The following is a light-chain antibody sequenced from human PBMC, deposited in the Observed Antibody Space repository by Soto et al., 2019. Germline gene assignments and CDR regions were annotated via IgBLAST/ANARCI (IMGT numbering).Light chain of an antibody. CDR2: EVT. Sequence: QSALTQPASVSGSPGQSVTISCTGTSSDVGRYNYVSWYQQLPGKAPKLMIYEVTDRPSGVSNRFSGSKSGNTASLTVSGLQAEDEADYFCSSYASSSTGVFGGGTKLTVL. J-gene: IGLJ3*02. CDR3: SSYASSSTGV. CDR1: SSDVGRYNY. V-gene: IGLV2-14*01.